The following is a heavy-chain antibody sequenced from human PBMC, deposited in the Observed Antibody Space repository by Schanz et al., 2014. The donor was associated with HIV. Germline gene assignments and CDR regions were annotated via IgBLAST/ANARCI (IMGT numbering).Heavy chain of an antibody. D-gene: IGHD2-15*01. CDR3: ARDSVETVVSYYYYYGMDG. J-gene: IGHJ6*02. Sequence: QAQLVQSGGGVARPGRSLRLSCAASGFTFSSFGMHWVRQTPGKGLEWVAAIWYDGSIEYYTDSVKGRFTLSRDNSKKPVYLQMNSLRGEDSGVYYCARDSVETVVSYYYYYGMDGWGQGTTVIVSS. V-gene: IGHV3-33*01. CDR1: GFTFSSFG. CDR2: IWYDGSIE.